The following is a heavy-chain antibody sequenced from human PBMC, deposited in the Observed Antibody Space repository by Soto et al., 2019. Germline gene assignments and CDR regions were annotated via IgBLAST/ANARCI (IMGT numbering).Heavy chain of an antibody. J-gene: IGHJ4*02. CDR2: INHSGST. CDR3: ARGYYYGSGSYWKYYFDY. V-gene: IGHV4-34*01. Sequence: SETLSLTCPVHGGSFSGYYWSWIRQAPGKGLEWIGEINHSGSTNYDPSLKSRVTISVDTSKNQFSLKLSSVTAADTAVYYCARGYYYGSGSYWKYYFDYWGQGTLVTVSS. D-gene: IGHD3-10*01. CDR1: GGSFSGYY.